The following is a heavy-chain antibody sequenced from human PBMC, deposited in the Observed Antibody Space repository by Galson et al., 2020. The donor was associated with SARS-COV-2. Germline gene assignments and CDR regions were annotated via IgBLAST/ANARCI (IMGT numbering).Heavy chain of an antibody. J-gene: IGHJ4*02. Sequence: SETLSLRCAVYGGSFSGHYWSWIRQSPGKGLEWIGEITQSGSVNYTPSLKRRVTISADTSKNQFSLELRYVTAADTAIYYCARGLLQTTMVIVVYTSASFYFDTWGQGTLVSVSS. CDR2: ITQSGSV. CDR3: ARGLLQTTMVIVVYTSASFYFDT. CDR1: GGSFSGHY. D-gene: IGHD3-22*01. V-gene: IGHV4-34*01.